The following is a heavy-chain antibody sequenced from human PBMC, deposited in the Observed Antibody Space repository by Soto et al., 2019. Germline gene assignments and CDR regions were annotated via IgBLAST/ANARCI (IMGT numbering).Heavy chain of an antibody. V-gene: IGHV5-51*01. CDR3: ARRAETSYCSGWSCSYYFDY. CDR1: GYAYTTYW. J-gene: IGHJ4*02. Sequence: GESLKISCKVPGYAYTTYWIGWVRQMPWKGLAWMGIIYPFESETRYNPSFQEPVTISADRSISTADLQWSSLKASDTAIYFCARRAETSYCSGWSCSYYFDYSGKGTPVIVSS. D-gene: IGHD2-15*01. CDR2: IYPFESET.